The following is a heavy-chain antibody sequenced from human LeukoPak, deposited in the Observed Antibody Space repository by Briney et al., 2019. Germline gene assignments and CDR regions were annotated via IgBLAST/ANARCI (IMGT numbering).Heavy chain of an antibody. D-gene: IGHD1-26*01. CDR3: ARGRVGATWAYFDY. J-gene: IGHJ4*02. Sequence: SETLSLTCTVSGGSISSYYWSWIRQPPGKGLEWIGYIYYSGSTNYNPSLKSRVTISVDTSKNQFSLKLSSVTAADTAVYYCARGRVGATWAYFDYWGQGTLVTVSS. V-gene: IGHV4-59*12. CDR2: IYYSGST. CDR1: GGSISSYY.